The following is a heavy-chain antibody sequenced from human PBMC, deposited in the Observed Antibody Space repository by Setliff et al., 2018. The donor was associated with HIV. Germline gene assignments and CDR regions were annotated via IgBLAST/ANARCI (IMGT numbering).Heavy chain of an antibody. V-gene: IGHV1-18*01. CDR2: ISANNGNT. CDR1: GYTFNTYG. J-gene: IGHJ4*02. Sequence: GASVKVSCKASGYTFNTYGISWVRQAPGQGLEWMGWISANNGNTNYAQKFQGRVTMTTDTTTSTAYMELRSLRSDDTAVYYRARDPPSSPSDRGWCPVSYLDYWGQGSLVTVSS. CDR3: ARDPPSSPSDRGWCPVSYLDY. D-gene: IGHD2-21*01.